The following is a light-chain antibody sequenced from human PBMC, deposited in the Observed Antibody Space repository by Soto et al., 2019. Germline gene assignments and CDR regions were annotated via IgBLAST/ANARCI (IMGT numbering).Light chain of an antibody. Sequence: DIQLTQSPSSLSASVGDRVTITCRASQNIGNYLNWYQQKPGKAPKFLIYGASTLESGIPSRFSGSGSGTDFTLTISSLQPEAFATYYCQQTYSDFSFTFGPGTKVDVK. CDR2: GAS. V-gene: IGKV1-39*01. CDR3: QQTYSDFSFT. J-gene: IGKJ3*01. CDR1: QNIGNY.